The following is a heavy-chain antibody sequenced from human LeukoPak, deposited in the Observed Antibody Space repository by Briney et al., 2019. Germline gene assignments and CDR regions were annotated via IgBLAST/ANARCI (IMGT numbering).Heavy chain of an antibody. D-gene: IGHD4-23*01. CDR2: IIPIFGTA. J-gene: IGHJ3*02. V-gene: IGHV1-69*13. CDR3: ARDDYGGNSGVWAFDI. CDR1: GGTFSSYA. Sequence: ASVKVSCKASGGTFSSYAISWVRQAPGQGLEWMGGIIPIFGTANYAQKVQGRVTITADESTSTAYMELSSLRSEDTAVYYCARDDYGGNSGVWAFDIWGQGTMVTVSS.